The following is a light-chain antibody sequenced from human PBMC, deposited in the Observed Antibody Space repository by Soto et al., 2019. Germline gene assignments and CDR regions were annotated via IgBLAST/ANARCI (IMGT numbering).Light chain of an antibody. V-gene: IGKV1-5*01. CDR1: QIVSNV. Sequence: SXGXRVTITCRASQIVSNVLALFQQKPGRAPKLLIFDISNLASGFPSRFSGSGSGSATEFTLTISSLQPYDSATYYCQQYYSYPWTFGQATKVDIK. CDR2: DIS. CDR3: QQYYSYPWT. J-gene: IGKJ1*01.